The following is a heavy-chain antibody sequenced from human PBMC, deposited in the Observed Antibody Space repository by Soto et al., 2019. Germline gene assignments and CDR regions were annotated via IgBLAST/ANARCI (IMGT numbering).Heavy chain of an antibody. CDR3: ARRPGPNYYYYGMDV. J-gene: IGHJ6*02. V-gene: IGHV5-10-1*01. Sequence: GESLKISCKGSGYSFTSYWISWVRQMPGKGLEWMGRIDPSDSYTNYSPSFQGHVTISADKSISTAYLQWSSLKASDTAMYYCARRPGPNYYYYGMDVWGQGTTVTVSS. CDR1: GYSFTSYW. CDR2: IDPSDSYT.